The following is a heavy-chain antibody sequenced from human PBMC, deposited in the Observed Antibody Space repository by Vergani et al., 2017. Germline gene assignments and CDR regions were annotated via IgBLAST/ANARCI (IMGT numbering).Heavy chain of an antibody. J-gene: IGHJ5*02. CDR2: INHSGST. Sequence: QVQLQQWGAGLLKPSETLSLTCAVYGGSFSGYYWSWIRQPTGKGLEWIGEINHSGSTNYNPSLKSRVTISVDTSKNQFSLKLSSVTAADTAVYYCAGGAYDFWSGYYWAWGQGTLVTVSS. D-gene: IGHD3-3*01. CDR3: AGGAYDFWSGYYWA. V-gene: IGHV4-34*01. CDR1: GGSFSGYY.